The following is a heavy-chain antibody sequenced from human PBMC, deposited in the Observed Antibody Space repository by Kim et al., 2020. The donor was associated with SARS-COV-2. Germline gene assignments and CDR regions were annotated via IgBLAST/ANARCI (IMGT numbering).Heavy chain of an antibody. CDR3: ATLGGSYYYYYGMDV. J-gene: IGHJ6*02. CDR1: GFTFSDYY. V-gene: IGHV3-11*03. Sequence: GGSLRLSCAASGFTFSDYYMSWIRQAPGKGLEWVSYISSSSSYTNYADSVKGRFTISRDNAKNSLYLQMNSLRAEDTAVYYCATLGGSYYYYYGMDVWGQGTTVTVSS. CDR2: ISSSSSYT. D-gene: IGHD3-16*01.